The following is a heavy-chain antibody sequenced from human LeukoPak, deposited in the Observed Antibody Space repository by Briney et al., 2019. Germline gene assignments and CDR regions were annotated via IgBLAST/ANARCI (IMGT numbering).Heavy chain of an antibody. D-gene: IGHD1-26*01. CDR2: IYYSGST. J-gene: IGHJ4*02. CDR3: AGGVSYSVSNFEY. Sequence: SETLSLTCTVSGGSISTYYWSWIRQPPGKGLEWIGYIYYSGSTKYNPSLESRVTMSVDTSKNQFSLNLNSVTSADTAVYYCAGGVSYSVSNFEYWGQGTLVTVSP. V-gene: IGHV4-59*01. CDR1: GGSISTYY.